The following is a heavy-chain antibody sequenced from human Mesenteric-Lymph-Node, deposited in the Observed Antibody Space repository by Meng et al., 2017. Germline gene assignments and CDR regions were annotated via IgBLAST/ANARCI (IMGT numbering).Heavy chain of an antibody. CDR2: INHSGST. J-gene: IGHJ4*02. D-gene: IGHD3-10*01. CDR1: GGSFSGYY. CDR3: ARDSMVRGVIIT. Sequence: QQWGAGLLKPSGTLSLTCAVYGGSFSGYYWSWIRQPPGKGLEWIGEINHSGSTNYNPSLKSRVTISVDTSKNQFSLKLSSVTAADTAVYYCARDSMVRGVIITWGQGTLVTVSS. V-gene: IGHV4-34*01.